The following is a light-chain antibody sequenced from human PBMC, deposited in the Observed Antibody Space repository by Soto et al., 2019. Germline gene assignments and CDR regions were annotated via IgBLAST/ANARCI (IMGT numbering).Light chain of an antibody. Sequence: DIQMTQSPSTLSASVGDRVTITCRASQTISTWLAWYQQRPGRAPKLLIYKASYLESGVPSRFSGSGSGTEFTLTISRLQPDDFATYHCQQYNNYPLTFGGGTKVEIK. J-gene: IGKJ4*01. V-gene: IGKV1-5*03. CDR2: KAS. CDR1: QTISTW. CDR3: QQYNNYPLT.